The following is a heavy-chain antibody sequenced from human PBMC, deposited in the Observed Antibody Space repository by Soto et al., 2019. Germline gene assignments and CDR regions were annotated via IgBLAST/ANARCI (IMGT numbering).Heavy chain of an antibody. J-gene: IGHJ4*02. V-gene: IGHV4-34*01. Sequence: QVQLRQWGAGLLKPSETLSLTCAVFGGSFSDYYWTWIRQPPGKGLEWIGEINHSGTTSYNPSLKSRLNISVDTSNNQFPLKLSSVTAADTAVYYCARKPIYHFFAGYYSVDYWGQGTLVTVSS. CDR3: ARKPIYHFFAGYYSVDY. CDR2: INHSGTT. CDR1: GGSFSDYY. D-gene: IGHD3-9*01.